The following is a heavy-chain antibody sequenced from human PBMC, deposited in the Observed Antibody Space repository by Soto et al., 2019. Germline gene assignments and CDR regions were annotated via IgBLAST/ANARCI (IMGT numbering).Heavy chain of an antibody. Sequence: QVQLQESGPGLVKPSGTLSLTCAVSGGSISSSNWWSWVRQPPGKGLEWIGEIYHSGSTNYNPSLKSRDTIAVDKSKKQFSRKLSSVNAADTAVYYCARVSGSYSYGMDVWGQGTTVTVAS. CDR3: ARVSGSYSYGMDV. V-gene: IGHV4-4*02. CDR1: GGSISSSNW. J-gene: IGHJ6*02. CDR2: IYHSGST. D-gene: IGHD1-26*01.